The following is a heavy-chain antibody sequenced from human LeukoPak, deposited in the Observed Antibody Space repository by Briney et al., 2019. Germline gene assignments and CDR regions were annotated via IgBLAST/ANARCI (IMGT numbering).Heavy chain of an antibody. Sequence: GGSLRLSCAASGFPFINAWMSWVRQAPGKGLEWVANIKQDGSDKNYVDSTKGRFTISRDNAKNSVSLLMNSLRVEDTAVYYCARGRWELSLWGQGTLVTVSS. CDR1: GFPFINAW. V-gene: IGHV3-7*01. CDR2: IKQDGSDK. J-gene: IGHJ4*02. D-gene: IGHD1-26*01. CDR3: ARGRWELSL.